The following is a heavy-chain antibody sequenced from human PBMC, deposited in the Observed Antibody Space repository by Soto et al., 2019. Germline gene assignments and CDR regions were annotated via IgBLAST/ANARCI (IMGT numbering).Heavy chain of an antibody. CDR2: IYYSGST. D-gene: IGHD6-19*01. Sequence: PSETLSLTCTVSGGSISSSSYYWGWIRQPPGKGLEWIGSIYYSGSTYYNPSLKSRVTISVDTSKNQFSLKLSSVTAADTAVYYCARHLSDSRGRNYYYYGMDVWGQGTTVT. CDR1: GGSISSSSYY. CDR3: ARHLSDSRGRNYYYYGMDV. J-gene: IGHJ6*02. V-gene: IGHV4-39*01.